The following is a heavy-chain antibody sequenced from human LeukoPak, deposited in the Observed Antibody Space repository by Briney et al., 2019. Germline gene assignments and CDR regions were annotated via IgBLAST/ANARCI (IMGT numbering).Heavy chain of an antibody. V-gene: IGHV3-21*01. Sequence: PGGSLRLSCAASGFTFRSYSMNWVRQAPGMGLEWVSSISTSSSHIYYADSMEGRFTISRDHAKNSLYLQMNSLRGEDTAVYYCVRSYYGMDVWGQGTTVSVSS. CDR2: ISTSSSHI. J-gene: IGHJ6*02. CDR3: VRSYYGMDV. CDR1: GFTFRSYS.